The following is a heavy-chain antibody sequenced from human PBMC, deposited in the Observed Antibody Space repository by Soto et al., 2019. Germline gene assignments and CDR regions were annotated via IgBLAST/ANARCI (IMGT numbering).Heavy chain of an antibody. D-gene: IGHD5-12*01. CDR3: AMLSRYGGYDY. Sequence: SETLSLTCTVSGGSISSYYWSWIRQPPGKGLEWIGYIYYGGSTNYNPSLKSRVTITVDTSKNQFSLKLSSVTAADTAAYYCAMLSRYGGYDYWGQGTLVTVSS. J-gene: IGHJ4*02. V-gene: IGHV4-59*01. CDR2: IYYGGST. CDR1: GGSISSYY.